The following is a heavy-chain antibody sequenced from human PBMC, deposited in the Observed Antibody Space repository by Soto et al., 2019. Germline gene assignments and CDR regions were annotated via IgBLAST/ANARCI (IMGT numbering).Heavy chain of an antibody. V-gene: IGHV5-51*01. CDR2: ISPGNSDI. J-gene: IGHJ4*02. CDR1: GYTFNTYW. Sequence: GESLKISCRGFGYTFNTYWIGWVRQMPGKGLEWMGVISPGNSDIRYSPAFQGQVSISADTSISTAYLQWSSLKTSDSGMYYCAIQGRTSASSDFWGQGTLVTVSS. D-gene: IGHD2-21*01. CDR3: AIQGRTSASSDF.